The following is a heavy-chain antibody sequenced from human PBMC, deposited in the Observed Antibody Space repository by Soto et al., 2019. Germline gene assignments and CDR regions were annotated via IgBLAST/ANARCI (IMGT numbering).Heavy chain of an antibody. CDR1: GGSIISSNFY. D-gene: IGHD4-17*01. J-gene: IGHJ5*02. CDR3: ARHVRGAVTMNWFDP. V-gene: IGHV4-39*01. Sequence: QLQESGPGLVKPSETLSLTFTVSGGSIISSNFYWGWIRQPPGKGLEWIGSVEYGGSTYDNPSLKSRVTLCADTSKNQFSLNLTSVTAADTAIYYCARHVRGAVTMNWFDPWGHGTLVTVSS. CDR2: VEYGGST.